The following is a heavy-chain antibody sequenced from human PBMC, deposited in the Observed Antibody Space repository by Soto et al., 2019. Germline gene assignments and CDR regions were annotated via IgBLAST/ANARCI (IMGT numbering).Heavy chain of an antibody. Sequence: HPGGSLRLSCAASGFTFSSSAMSLACQAPGKGLEWVSAISGSGGSTYYADSVKGRFTISRDNSKNTLYLQMNSLRAEDTAVYYCAKDKNLLYPCFFDYWGQGTLVTVSS. V-gene: IGHV3-23*01. CDR3: AKDKNLLYPCFFDY. CDR2: ISGSGGST. J-gene: IGHJ4*02. D-gene: IGHD2-2*02. CDR1: GFTFSSSA.